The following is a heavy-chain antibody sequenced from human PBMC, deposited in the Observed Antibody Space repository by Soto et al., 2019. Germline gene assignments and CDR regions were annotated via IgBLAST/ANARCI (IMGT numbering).Heavy chain of an antibody. D-gene: IGHD6-19*01. CDR1: ADTFTSYY. J-gene: IGHJ6*02. CDR3: AKVRYSSPMGYYYGMDV. V-gene: IGHV1-69*13. Sequence: SVKVSCKAPADTFTSYYIHWVRQAPGHGLEWMGGIIPIFGTANYAQKFQGRVTITADESTSTSYMEVNNLRSEDTAVYYCAKVRYSSPMGYYYGMDVWGQGTTVTVSS. CDR2: IIPIFGTA.